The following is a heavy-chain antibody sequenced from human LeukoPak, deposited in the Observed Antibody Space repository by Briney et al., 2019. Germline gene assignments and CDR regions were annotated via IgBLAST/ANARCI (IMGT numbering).Heavy chain of an antibody. J-gene: IGHJ6*02. CDR1: GFTFSSYG. V-gene: IGHV3-30*18. Sequence: PGRSLRLSCAASGFTFSSYGMHWVRQAPGKGLEWVVVISYDGSNKYYADSVKGRFTISRDNSKNTLYLQMNSLRAEDTAVYYCAKDRIGGGYSYGYRYYYGMDVWGQGTTVTVSS. D-gene: IGHD5-18*01. CDR2: ISYDGSNK. CDR3: AKDRIGGGYSYGYRYYYGMDV.